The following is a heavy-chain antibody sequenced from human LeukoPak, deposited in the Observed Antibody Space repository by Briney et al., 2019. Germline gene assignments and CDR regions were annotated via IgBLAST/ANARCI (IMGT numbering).Heavy chain of an antibody. V-gene: IGHV3-11*01. CDR2: ISSNGI. CDR3: ARESSSGSLTYYFDY. J-gene: IGHJ4*02. CDR1: GFTFSDYY. Sequence: GGSLRLSCAASGFTFSDYYMSWIRQAPGKGLEWVSYISSNGIYYADSVKDRFTISRDNAKNSLYLQMNSLRAEDTAVYYCARESSSGSLTYYFDYWGQGTLVTVSS. D-gene: IGHD6-19*01.